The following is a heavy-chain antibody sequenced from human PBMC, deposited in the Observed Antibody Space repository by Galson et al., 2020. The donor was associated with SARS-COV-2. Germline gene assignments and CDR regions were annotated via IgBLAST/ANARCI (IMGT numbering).Heavy chain of an antibody. D-gene: IGHD4-17*01. Sequence: SVKVSCKASGGTFSSYAISWVRQAPGQGLEWMGGIIPIFGTANYAQKFQGRVTITADESTSTAYMELSSLRSEDTAVYYCARDRGDYMGSFDYWGQGTLVTVSS. CDR1: GGTFSSYA. J-gene: IGHJ4*02. CDR2: IIPIFGTA. CDR3: ARDRGDYMGSFDY. V-gene: IGHV1-69*13.